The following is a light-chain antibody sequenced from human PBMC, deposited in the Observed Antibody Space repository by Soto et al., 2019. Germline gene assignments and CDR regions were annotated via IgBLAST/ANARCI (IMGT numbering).Light chain of an antibody. CDR3: QQRSNWPPSIT. J-gene: IGKJ5*01. Sequence: IVMTQSPATLSVSPGERATLSCRAGQTIYSNVAWYQQKPGQAPRLLIYGASNRATGIPAMFSGSGSGTDFTLTISSLEPEDFAVYYCQQRSNWPPSITFGQGTRLEIK. V-gene: IGKV3-11*01. CDR1: QTIYSN. CDR2: GAS.